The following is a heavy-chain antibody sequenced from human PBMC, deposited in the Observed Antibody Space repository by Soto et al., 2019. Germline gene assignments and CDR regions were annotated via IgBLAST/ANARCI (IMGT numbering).Heavy chain of an antibody. J-gene: IGHJ3*01. CDR2: VNHRGST. CDR3: ARSPPFSSFRGFDV. D-gene: IGHD6-6*01. Sequence: VQLKQWGAXXXKPSXXXXXXXAVNGGSFTGXXXXXXXQSPEKGLEWIGEVNHRGSTTYNPSLKSRVTISVDASNNQFSLNLSSVTAADTAVYYCARSPPFSSFRGFDVWGQGTMVTVSS. V-gene: IGHV4-34*02. CDR1: GGSFTGXX.